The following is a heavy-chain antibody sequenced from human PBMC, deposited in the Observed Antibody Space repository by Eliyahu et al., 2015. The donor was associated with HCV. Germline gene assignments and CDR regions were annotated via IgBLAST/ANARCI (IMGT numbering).Heavy chain of an antibody. V-gene: IGHV3-48*01. CDR1: GFTFGSYS. D-gene: IGHD3-22*01. J-gene: IGHJ4*02. Sequence: EVRLVQSGGGLVQPGGSLRLSCAASGFTFGSYSMDWVRQTPGKGLEWISYINSGSKTIYYADSVKGRFTISRDNAKNLLYLQMNSLGAEDSAVYYCARDYDGSGYFDYWGQGTLVTVSS. CDR3: ARDYDGSGYFDY. CDR2: INSGSKTI.